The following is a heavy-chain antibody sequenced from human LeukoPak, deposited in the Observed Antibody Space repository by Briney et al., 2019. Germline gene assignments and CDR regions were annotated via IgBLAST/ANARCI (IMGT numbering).Heavy chain of an antibody. CDR3: ARGGSPSDS. Sequence: GSLRLSCVASGFTFSSYWMHWVRQAPGKGLVWFSRIHLDGTTTSYADSVRGRFTISRDNAKSTLYLQMNSLRAEDTAVYYCARGGSPSDSWGQGTLVTVSS. CDR2: IHLDGTTT. CDR1: GFTFSSYW. J-gene: IGHJ5*02. V-gene: IGHV3-74*01. D-gene: IGHD3-16*01.